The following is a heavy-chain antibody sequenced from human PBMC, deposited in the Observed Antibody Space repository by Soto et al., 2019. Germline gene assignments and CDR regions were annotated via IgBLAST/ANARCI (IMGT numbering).Heavy chain of an antibody. CDR3: ARGFRGYSGYPLPYYYYMDV. V-gene: IGHV4-39*01. D-gene: IGHD5-12*01. CDR1: GGSIISSSYY. Sequence: TSETLSLTCPVSGGSIISSSYYWGWIRQPPGKGLEWIGSIYYSGSTYYNPSLKSRVTISVDTSKNQFSLKLSSVTAADTAVYYCARGFRGYSGYPLPYYYYMDVWGKGTTVTVSS. CDR2: IYYSGST. J-gene: IGHJ6*03.